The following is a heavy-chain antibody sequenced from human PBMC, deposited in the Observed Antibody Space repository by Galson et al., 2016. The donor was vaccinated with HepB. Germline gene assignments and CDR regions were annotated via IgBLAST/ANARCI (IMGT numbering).Heavy chain of an antibody. J-gene: IGHJ4*02. V-gene: IGHV3-74*01. Sequence: SLRLSCAASGFTFSNYWMHWVRQAPGKGLVWVSRIEEDGSEKSYADSVKGRFTISRDNAKNTLYLQMNSLRVEDTAVYYCTRDTFGPTDSWGQGTLVTVSS. CDR3: TRDTFGPTDS. D-gene: IGHD3-16*01. CDR2: IEEDGSEK. CDR1: GFTFSNYW.